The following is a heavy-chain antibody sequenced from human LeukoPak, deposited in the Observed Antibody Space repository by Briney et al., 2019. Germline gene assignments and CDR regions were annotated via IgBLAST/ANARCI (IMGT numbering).Heavy chain of an antibody. CDR2: IYSGGRT. CDR1: GFTVSSNY. V-gene: IGHV3-53*05. CDR3: AREWYFDY. Sequence: PGGSLRLSCAASGFTVSSNYMSWVRQAPGKGLEWVSIIYSGGRTYYADSVKGRFTISRDNSKNTLYLQMNSLRAEDTAVYYCAREWYFDYWGQGTLVTVSS. J-gene: IGHJ4*02.